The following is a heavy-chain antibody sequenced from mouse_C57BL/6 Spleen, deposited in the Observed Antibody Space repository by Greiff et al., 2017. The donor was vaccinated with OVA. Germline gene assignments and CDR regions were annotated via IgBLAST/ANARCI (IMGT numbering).Heavy chain of an antibody. CDR1: GYSFTDYN. Sequence: LQESGPELVKPGASVKISCKASGYSFTDYNMNWVQQSNGQSLEWIGVINPNYGTTSYNQKFKFNSTLTLSPSSSTAYMQLNSLTSEDSAVXYCARGGYGKLFAYWGQGTLVTVSA. CDR3: ARGGYGKLFAY. D-gene: IGHD2-10*02. J-gene: IGHJ3*01. CDR2: INPNYGTT. V-gene: IGHV1-39*01.